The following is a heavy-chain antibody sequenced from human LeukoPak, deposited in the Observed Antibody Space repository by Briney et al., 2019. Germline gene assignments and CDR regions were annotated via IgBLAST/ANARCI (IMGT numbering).Heavy chain of an antibody. V-gene: IGHV3-53*01. J-gene: IGHJ4*02. CDR2: IYSGGST. CDR3: TRSLDY. Sequence: PGGSLRLSCAASGFTVSSNYMSWVRQAPGKGLEWVSVIYSGGSTYYADSVKGRFTISRDNARNSLHLQMNSLRAEDTAVYYCTRSLDYWGQGTLVTVSS. CDR1: GFTVSSNY.